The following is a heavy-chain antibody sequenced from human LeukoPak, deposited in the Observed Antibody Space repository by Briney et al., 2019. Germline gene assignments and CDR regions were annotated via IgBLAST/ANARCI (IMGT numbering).Heavy chain of an antibody. Sequence: PSETLSLTCTVSGGSVSSYYWSWIRQPPGKGLEWIGYIYYSGSTNYNPSLKSLVTISVDTAKNQFSLKLSSVTAADTAVYYCAGSPTVDTASDNWGQGTLVTVSS. CDR3: AGSPTVDTASDN. CDR1: GGSVSSYY. D-gene: IGHD5-18*01. CDR2: IYYSGST. J-gene: IGHJ4*02. V-gene: IGHV4-59*02.